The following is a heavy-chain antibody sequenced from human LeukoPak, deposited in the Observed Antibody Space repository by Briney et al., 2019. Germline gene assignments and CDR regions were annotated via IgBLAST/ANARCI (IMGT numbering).Heavy chain of an antibody. CDR2: ICPDGTVT. CDR3: VRDYRSADY. J-gene: IGHJ4*02. V-gene: IGHV3-74*01. CDR1: GFTCSTYC. Sequence: GGSLRLSCAASGFTCSTYCMHWVHQAPGKGPMWVSRICPDGTVTNYADSVKARFIISRDNARNTVYLQMNSLRVEDTAVYYCVRDYRSADYWGQGTLVTVSS.